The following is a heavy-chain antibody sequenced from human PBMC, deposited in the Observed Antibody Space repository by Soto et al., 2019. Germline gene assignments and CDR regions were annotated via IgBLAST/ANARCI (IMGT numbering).Heavy chain of an antibody. D-gene: IGHD4-17*01. CDR3: ARGATVTTSYYYYYYGMDV. Sequence: SVKVSCKASGYTFTGYYMHWVRQAPGQGLEWMGGIIPIFGTANYAQKFQGRVTITADESTSTAYMELSSLRSEDTAVYYCARGATVTTSYYYYYYGMDVWGQGTTVTVSS. J-gene: IGHJ6*02. V-gene: IGHV1-69*13. CDR2: IIPIFGTA. CDR1: GYTFTGYY.